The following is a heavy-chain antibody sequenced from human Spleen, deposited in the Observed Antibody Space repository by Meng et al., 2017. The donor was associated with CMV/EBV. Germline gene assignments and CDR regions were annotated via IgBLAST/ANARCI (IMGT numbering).Heavy chain of an antibody. CDR3: ATRQH. CDR2: INHSGGT. CDR1: GESFSGYY. V-gene: IGHV4-34*01. Sequence: SETLSLTCAVYGESFSGYYWSWIRQPPGKGLEWIGEINHSGGTNYNPSLKSRVTISVDTSKNQFSLKLRSATAADTAVYYCATRQHWGQGTLVTVSS. J-gene: IGHJ4*02.